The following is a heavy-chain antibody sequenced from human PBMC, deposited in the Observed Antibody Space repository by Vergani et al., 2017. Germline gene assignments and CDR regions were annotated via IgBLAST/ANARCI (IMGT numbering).Heavy chain of an antibody. V-gene: IGHV3-33*01. CDR1: GFTFSTYA. Sequence: QVPLVESGGGVVQPWRSLRLSCTSSGFTFSTYAMHWVRQAPGKGLEWVAIIYYDGSKKYYADSVKGRFTMSRDNSRNTLDLLMSSLRAEDTVIYYCVREGSYCGSSTCRNPSYVDYYHKEVWGEGTTVTVSS. J-gene: IGHJ6*03. CDR2: IYYDGSKK. CDR3: VREGSYCGSSTCRNPSYVDYYHKEV. D-gene: IGHD2-21*01.